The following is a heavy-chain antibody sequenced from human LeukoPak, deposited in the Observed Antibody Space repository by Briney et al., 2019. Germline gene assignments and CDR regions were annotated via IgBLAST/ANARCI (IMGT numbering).Heavy chain of an antibody. V-gene: IGHV3-23*01. D-gene: IGHD2-2*02. Sequence: GGSLRLSCAASGFTFSTYAMSWVRQTPGKGLEWVSVISGGDDITYYADSVKGRFTISRDNSENTVYLQMNSLRAEDTAVYYCAKDLDCSSTSCYKDYWGQGTLVTVSS. J-gene: IGHJ4*02. CDR3: AKDLDCSSTSCYKDY. CDR2: ISGGDDIT. CDR1: GFTFSTYA.